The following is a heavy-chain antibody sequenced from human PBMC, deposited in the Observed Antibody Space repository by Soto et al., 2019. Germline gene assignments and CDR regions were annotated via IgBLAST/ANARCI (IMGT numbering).Heavy chain of an antibody. Sequence: GGSLRLSCAASGFTFSSYWMSWVRQAPGKGLEWVANVKQDGTEKWYVDSVKGRFTISRDNAKNSLYLQMNSLRAEDTAVYYCARGDYYDSSGPFSDAFDIWGQGTMVTVSS. D-gene: IGHD3-22*01. CDR3: ARGDYYDSSGPFSDAFDI. CDR1: GFTFSSYW. V-gene: IGHV3-7*04. CDR2: VKQDGTEK. J-gene: IGHJ3*02.